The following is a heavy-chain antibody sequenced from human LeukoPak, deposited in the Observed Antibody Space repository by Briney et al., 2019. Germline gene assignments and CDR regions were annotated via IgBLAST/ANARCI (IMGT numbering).Heavy chain of an antibody. CDR1: GGSVSSGSYY. CDR2: IYYSGST. J-gene: IGHJ4*02. Sequence: SETLSLTCTVSGGSVSSGSYYWSWIRQPPGKGLEWIGYIYYSGSTNYNPSLKSRVTISVDTSKNQFSLQLSSVTAADTAVYYCARDIMVRGVWSDYWGQGTLVTVSS. V-gene: IGHV4-61*01. CDR3: ARDIMVRGVWSDY. D-gene: IGHD3-10*01.